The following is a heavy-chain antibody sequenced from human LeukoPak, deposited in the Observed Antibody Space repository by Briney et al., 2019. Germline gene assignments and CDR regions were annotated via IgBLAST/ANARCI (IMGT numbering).Heavy chain of an antibody. CDR2: ISSSSSYI. CDR1: GFTFSSYS. V-gene: IGHV3-21*01. J-gene: IGHJ4*02. D-gene: IGHD5-12*01. Sequence: GGSLRLSCAASGFTFSSYSMNWVRQAPGKGLEWVSSISSSSSYIYYADSVKGRFTISRDNAKNSLYLQMNSLRAEDTAVYYCARDLPLKRGPFDYWGQGTLVTVSS. CDR3: ARDLPLKRGPFDY.